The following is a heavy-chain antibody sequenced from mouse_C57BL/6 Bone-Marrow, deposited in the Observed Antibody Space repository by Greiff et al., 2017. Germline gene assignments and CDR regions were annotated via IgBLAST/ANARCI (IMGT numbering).Heavy chain of an antibody. CDR2: IYPRSGNT. D-gene: IGHD2-2*01. CDR3: ARSTMGTDD. J-gene: IGHJ2*01. V-gene: IGHV1-81*01. CDR1: GYTFTSYG. Sequence: VKLQQSGAELARPGASVKLSCKASGYTFTSYGISWVKQRTGQGLEWIGEIYPRSGNTYYNEKFKGKATLTADKSSSTAYMELLSLTSEDSAVDFCARSTMGTDDWGQGTTLTVSS.